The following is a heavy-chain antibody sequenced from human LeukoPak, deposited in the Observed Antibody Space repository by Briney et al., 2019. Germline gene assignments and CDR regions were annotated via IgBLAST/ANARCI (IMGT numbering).Heavy chain of an antibody. V-gene: IGHV4-59*08. Sequence: SETLSLTCTVSGGSVNSYYWSWIRQPPGKGLEWIGYIYYSGTTNYNPSLKSRVTISVDSSKNQFSLKLSSVTDADTAVYYCARMTTVPRFDYWGQGTLVTVSS. CDR3: ARMTTVPRFDY. CDR1: GGSVNSYY. D-gene: IGHD4-17*01. J-gene: IGHJ4*02. CDR2: IYYSGTT.